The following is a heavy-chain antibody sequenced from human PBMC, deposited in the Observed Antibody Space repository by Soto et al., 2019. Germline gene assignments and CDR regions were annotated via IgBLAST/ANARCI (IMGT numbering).Heavy chain of an antibody. CDR2: IKQDGGEK. Sequence: GGSLRLSCAASGFTFSSYWMIWVRQAPGKGLEWVANIKQDGGEKYYVDSVKGRFTISRDNAKNSLYLQMNSLRAEDTAVYYCARMAAVCYFDYWGQGTLVTVSS. CDR3: ARMAAVCYFDY. J-gene: IGHJ4*02. D-gene: IGHD6-13*01. V-gene: IGHV3-7*03. CDR1: GFTFSSYW.